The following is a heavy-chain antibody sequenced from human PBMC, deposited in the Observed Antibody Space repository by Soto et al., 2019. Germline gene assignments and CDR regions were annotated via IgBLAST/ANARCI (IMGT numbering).Heavy chain of an antibody. J-gene: IGHJ4*02. Sequence: SETLSLTCTVSGGSFSPNYWSWIRQPPGKGLEWVGYIYYSGSTYYNPSLKSRVTISVDTSKNQFSLKLSSVTAADTAVYYCARGGNYYDSSGYQAYWGQGTLVTVSS. V-gene: IGHV4-59*12. CDR3: ARGGNYYDSSGYQAY. D-gene: IGHD3-22*01. CDR2: IYYSGST. CDR1: GGSFSPNY.